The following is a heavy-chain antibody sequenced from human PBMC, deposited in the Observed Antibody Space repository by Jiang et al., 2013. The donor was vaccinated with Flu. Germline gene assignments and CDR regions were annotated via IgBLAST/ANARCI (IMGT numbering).Heavy chain of an antibody. D-gene: IGHD5-12*01. Sequence: GAEVKKPGESLKISCKGSGYSFTSYWIGWVRQMPGKGLEWMGIIYPGDSDTRYSPSFQGQVTISADKSITTAYLQWSSLKASDTAMYYCARRSLVGGYDHYYFDYWGQGTLVTVSS. J-gene: IGHJ4*02. CDR2: IYPGDSDT. CDR1: GYSFTSYW. V-gene: IGHV5-51*01. CDR3: ARRSLVGGYDHYYFDY.